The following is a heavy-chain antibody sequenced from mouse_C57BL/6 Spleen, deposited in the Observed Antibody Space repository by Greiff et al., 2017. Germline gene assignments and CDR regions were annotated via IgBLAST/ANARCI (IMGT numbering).Heavy chain of an antibody. CDR1: GYTFTDYY. D-gene: IGHD2-5*01. J-gene: IGHJ2*01. CDR3: ARSAPYYSNPDY. Sequence: DVQLQESGPVLVKPGASVKMSCKASGYTFTDYYMNWVKQSHGKSLEWIGVINPYNGGTSYNQKFKGKATLTVDKSSSTAYMELNSLTSEDSAVYYCARSAPYYSNPDYWGQGTTLTVSS. CDR2: INPYNGGT. V-gene: IGHV1-19*01.